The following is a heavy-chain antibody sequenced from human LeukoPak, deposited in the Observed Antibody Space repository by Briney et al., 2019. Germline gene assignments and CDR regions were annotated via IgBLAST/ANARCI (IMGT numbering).Heavy chain of an antibody. CDR2: IIPIFGTA. Sequence: GASVKVSCKASGGTFSSYAISWVRQAPGQGLEWMGGIIPIFGTANYAQKFQGRVTITADESTSTAYMELSSLRSEDTAIYYCAKAPQNFRSGPYYFDYWGQGTLVTVSS. J-gene: IGHJ4*02. V-gene: IGHV1-69*13. CDR1: GGTFSSYA. D-gene: IGHD3-3*01. CDR3: AKAPQNFRSGPYYFDY.